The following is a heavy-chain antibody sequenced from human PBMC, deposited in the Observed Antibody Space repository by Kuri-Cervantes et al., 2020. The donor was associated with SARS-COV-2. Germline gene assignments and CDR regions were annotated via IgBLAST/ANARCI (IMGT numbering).Heavy chain of an antibody. V-gene: IGHV3-74*01. D-gene: IGHD1-14*01. J-gene: IGHJ2*01. CDR1: GFTFSGHW. CDR3: AKTTVTVWYFDL. Sequence: GESLKISCAASGFTFSGHWIHWVRQAPGKGLEWVSRISPDGSYTNNADSVKGRFTISRDNAKNSLYLQMNSLRAGDTAVYYCAKTTVTVWYFDLWGRGTLVTVSS. CDR2: ISPDGSYT.